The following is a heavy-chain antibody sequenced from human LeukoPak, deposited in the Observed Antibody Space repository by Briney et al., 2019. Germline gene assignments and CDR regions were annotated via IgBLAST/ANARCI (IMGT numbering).Heavy chain of an antibody. V-gene: IGHV4-39*07. CDR1: GGSISRSGYS. CDR3: ARIAAAGTDAFDI. CDR2: INHSGST. J-gene: IGHJ3*02. D-gene: IGHD6-13*01. Sequence: SETLSLTCAVSGGSISRSGYSWSWIRQPPGKGLEWIGEINHSGSTNYNPSLKSRVAISVDTSKNQFSLKLSSVTAADTAVYYCARIAAAGTDAFDIWGQGTMVTVSS.